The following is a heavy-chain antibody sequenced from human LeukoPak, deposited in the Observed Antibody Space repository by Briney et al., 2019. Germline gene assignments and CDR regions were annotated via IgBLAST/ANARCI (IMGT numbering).Heavy chain of an antibody. V-gene: IGHV3-23*01. J-gene: IGHJ4*02. CDR1: GFTFCSYA. CDR3: AKDTEYYYDSSGYLDY. Sequence: PGGSLRLYCAASGFTFCSYAMSWVRQAPGKGLEWVSAISGSGGSTYYADSVKGRFTISRDNSKNTLYLQMNSLRAEDTAVYYCAKDTEYYYDSSGYLDYRGQGTLVTVSS. CDR2: ISGSGGST. D-gene: IGHD3-22*01.